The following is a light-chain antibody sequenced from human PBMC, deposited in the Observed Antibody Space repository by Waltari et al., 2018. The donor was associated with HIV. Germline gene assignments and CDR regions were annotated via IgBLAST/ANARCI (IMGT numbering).Light chain of an antibody. V-gene: IGLV2-23*01. J-gene: IGLJ3*02. CDR1: RSDVWGYNL. CDR3: CSYAGSSTSWV. CDR2: EGS. Sequence: QSALTQPASVSGAPGQSITISCTGTRSDVWGYNLVSWYQQHPGKAPKLMIYEGSKRPSGVSNRFSGSKSGNTASLTISGLQAEDEADYYCCSYAGSSTSWVFGGGTKLTVL.